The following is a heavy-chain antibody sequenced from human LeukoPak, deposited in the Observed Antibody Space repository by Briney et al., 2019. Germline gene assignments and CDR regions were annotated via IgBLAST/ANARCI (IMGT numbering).Heavy chain of an antibody. CDR3: VREASGGYFDY. CDR2: ISPSNGNT. CDR1: GYTFSTYH. J-gene: IGHJ4*02. D-gene: IGHD3-16*01. V-gene: IGHV1-46*01. Sequence: GASVTVSCKASGYTFSTYHMNWVRQAPGQGLEWMGTISPSNGNTNYAQSFRGRVTMTRDTSTSTVYMELTSLTSEDTAVYYCVREASGGYFDYWGQGTQVTVSS.